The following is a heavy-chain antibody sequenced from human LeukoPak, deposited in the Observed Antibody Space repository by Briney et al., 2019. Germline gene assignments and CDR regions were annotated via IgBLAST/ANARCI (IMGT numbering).Heavy chain of an antibody. CDR3: ARGGIAVAGTPFDP. CDR1: GGSISGYY. D-gene: IGHD6-19*01. J-gene: IGHJ5*02. Sequence: SETLSLTCTVSGGSISGYYWSWIRQPPGKGLEWIGYIYYSGSTNYNPSLKSRVTISVDTSKNQFSLKLSSVTAADTAVYYCARGGIAVAGTPFDPWGQGTLVSVSS. CDR2: IYYSGST. V-gene: IGHV4-59*01.